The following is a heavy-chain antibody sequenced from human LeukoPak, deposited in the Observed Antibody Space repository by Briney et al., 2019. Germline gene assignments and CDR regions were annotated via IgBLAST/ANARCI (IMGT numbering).Heavy chain of an antibody. J-gene: IGHJ4*02. CDR1: GYKFTDDY. Sequence: ASVKVSCKASGYKFTDDYMHWVRQAPGQGLEFMGWINPDSGFTNYAQKFKGRVTMTRDTSISTAYLEVRSLTSDDTAVYYCAPTAEAYTSWWKVWGQGTLVSVSS. D-gene: IGHD3-16*01. CDR3: APTAEAYTSWWKV. V-gene: IGHV1-2*02. CDR2: INPDSGFT.